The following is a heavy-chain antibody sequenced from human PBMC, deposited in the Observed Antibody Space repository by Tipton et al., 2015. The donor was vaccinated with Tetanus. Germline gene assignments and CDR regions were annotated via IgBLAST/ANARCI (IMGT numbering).Heavy chain of an antibody. V-gene: IGHV5-51*01. CDR1: GYIFNNYW. CDR2: IYPGDSDT. J-gene: IGHJ4*02. D-gene: IGHD2-8*01. Sequence: VQLVQSGGEVKKPGESLKISCKGSGYIFNNYWIGWVRQKHGKGLEWMGIIYPGDSDTRYSPSFQGHVTIPVDKSINTAYLQWSSLKASDTSMFYCARAHCTDGVCNFDFWGQGALVTVAS. CDR3: ARAHCTDGVCNFDF.